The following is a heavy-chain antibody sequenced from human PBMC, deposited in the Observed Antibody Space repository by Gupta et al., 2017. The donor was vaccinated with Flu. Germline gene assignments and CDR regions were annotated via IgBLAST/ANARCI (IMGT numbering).Heavy chain of an antibody. CDR2: INPHSGST. Sequence: QVQLVQSGAEVKKPGASVQVSCTASGYTFTAYYIHWVRQAPGQGLEWMGRINPHSGSTNYEQKFQGRVTVTMDTSISTAYMDLSRLRSDDTAVYYCAREKFCSTVSCYRWFDPWGQGTLVTVSS. V-gene: IGHV1-2*06. J-gene: IGHJ5*02. D-gene: IGHD2-2*02. CDR1: GYTFTAYY. CDR3: AREKFCSTVSCYRWFDP.